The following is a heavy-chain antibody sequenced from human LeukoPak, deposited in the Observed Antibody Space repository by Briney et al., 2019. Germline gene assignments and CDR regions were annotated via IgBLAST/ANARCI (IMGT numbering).Heavy chain of an antibody. Sequence: GGSLRLSCAASGFTFSSYSMNWVRQAPGKGLEWVSPISSSSNYIYYADSLKGRITISRDNAKNSLYLQMNSLRAEDTAVYYCARRATTERGHSYGLDYWGQGTLVTVSS. D-gene: IGHD5-18*01. V-gene: IGHV3-21*01. CDR1: GFTFSSYS. CDR2: ISSSSNYI. CDR3: ARRATTERGHSYGLDY. J-gene: IGHJ4*02.